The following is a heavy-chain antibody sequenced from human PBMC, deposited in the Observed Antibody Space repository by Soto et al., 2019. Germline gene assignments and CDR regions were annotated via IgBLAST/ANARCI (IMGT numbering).Heavy chain of an antibody. CDR1: GYTFTSYA. CDR3: ARSDGYSGYDGLDY. J-gene: IGHJ4*02. CDR2: INAGNGNT. Sequence: ASVKVSCKASGYTFTSYAMHWVRQAPGQRLEWMGWINAGNGNTKYSQKFQGRVTITRDTSASTAYMELSSLRSEDTAVYYCARSDGYSGYDGLDYWGQGILVTVSS. V-gene: IGHV1-3*01. D-gene: IGHD5-12*01.